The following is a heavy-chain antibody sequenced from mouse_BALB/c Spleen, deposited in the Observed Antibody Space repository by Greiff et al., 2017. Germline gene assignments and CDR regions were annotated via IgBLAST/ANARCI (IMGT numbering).Heavy chain of an antibody. J-gene: IGHJ1*01. CDR2: IWSGGST. CDR1: GFSLTSYG. D-gene: IGHD2-4*01. Sequence: VKLQESGPGLVQPSQSLSITCTVSGFSLTSYGVHWVRQSPGKGLEWLGVIWSGGSTDYNAAFISRLSISKDNSKSQVFFKMNSLQANDTAIYYCAREDYDGDWYFDVWGAGTTVTVSS. V-gene: IGHV2-2*02. CDR3: AREDYDGDWYFDV.